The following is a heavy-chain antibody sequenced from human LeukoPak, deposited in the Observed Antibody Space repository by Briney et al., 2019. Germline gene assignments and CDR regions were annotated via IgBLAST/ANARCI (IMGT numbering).Heavy chain of an antibody. Sequence: GGSLRLSCAASGFTFSSYGMHWFRQAPGKGLEWVAVIWYDGSNKYYADSVKGRFTISRDNSKNTLYLQMNSLRAEDTAVYYCAKDDSSGYYLDYWGQGTLVTVSS. CDR3: AKDDSSGYYLDY. J-gene: IGHJ4*02. V-gene: IGHV3-33*06. CDR2: IWYDGSNK. CDR1: GFTFSSYG. D-gene: IGHD3-22*01.